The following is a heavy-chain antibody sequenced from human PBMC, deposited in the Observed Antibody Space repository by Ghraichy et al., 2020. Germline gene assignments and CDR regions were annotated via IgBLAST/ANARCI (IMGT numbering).Heavy chain of an antibody. V-gene: IGHV4-34*01. CDR2: INHSGST. Sequence: SETLSLTCAVYGGSFSGYYWSWIRQPPGKGLEWIGEINHSGSTNYNPSLKSRVTISVDTSKNQFSLKLSSVTAADTAVYYCARGLGGGLGLANWGQGTLVTVSS. CDR1: GGSFSGYY. CDR3: ARGLGGGLGLAN. D-gene: IGHD3-16*01. J-gene: IGHJ4*02.